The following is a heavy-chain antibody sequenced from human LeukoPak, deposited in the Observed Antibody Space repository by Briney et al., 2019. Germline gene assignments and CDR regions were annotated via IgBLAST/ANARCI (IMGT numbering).Heavy chain of an antibody. Sequence: SETLSLTCTVSGGSISSSSYYWGWIRQPPGKGLEWIGSIYYSGSTYYNPSLKSRVTISVDTSKNQFSLKLSSVTAADTAVYYCARCPFTMIVVVPKTDAFDIWGQGTMVTVSS. V-gene: IGHV4-39*01. D-gene: IGHD3-22*01. CDR2: IYYSGST. J-gene: IGHJ3*02. CDR3: ARCPFTMIVVVPKTDAFDI. CDR1: GGSISSSSYY.